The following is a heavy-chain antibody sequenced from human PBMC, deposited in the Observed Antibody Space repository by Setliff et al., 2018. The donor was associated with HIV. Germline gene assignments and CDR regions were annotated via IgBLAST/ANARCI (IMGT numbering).Heavy chain of an antibody. CDR1: GFTFSRYE. V-gene: IGHV3-48*03. J-gene: IGHJ6*02. D-gene: IGHD3-9*01. CDR2: ISSSGGTI. CDR3: ARDYLYYDMYNGSPVYGMDV. Sequence: GSLRLSCAASGFTFSRYEMNWVRQAPGKGLEWVSYISSSGGTIYYADSVKGRFTISRDNAKNSLYLQMNSLRAEDTAVYYCARDYLYYDMYNGSPVYGMDVWGQGTTVTVSS.